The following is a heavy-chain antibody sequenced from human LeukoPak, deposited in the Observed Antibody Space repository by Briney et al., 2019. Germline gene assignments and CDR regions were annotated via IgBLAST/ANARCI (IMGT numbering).Heavy chain of an antibody. J-gene: IGHJ4*02. V-gene: IGHV3-23*01. CDR1: GFTFSSYA. CDR2: ISGSGGST. D-gene: IGHD3-22*01. Sequence: GGSLRLSCAASGFTFSSYAMSWVRQAPGKGLEWVSAISGSGGSTYYADSVKGRFTISRDNSKNTLYLQMNSLRAEDTAVYYCAKKKGPSRITMIVVVIPQSQYYFDYWGQGTLVTVSS. CDR3: AKKKGPSRITMIVVVIPQSQYYFDY.